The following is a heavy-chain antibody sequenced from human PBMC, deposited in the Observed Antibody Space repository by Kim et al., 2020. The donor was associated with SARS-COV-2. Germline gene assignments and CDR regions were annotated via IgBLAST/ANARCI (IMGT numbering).Heavy chain of an antibody. J-gene: IGHJ4*02. Sequence: GGSLRLSCAASGFTFSSYSMNWVRQAPGKGLEWVSSISSSSSYIYYADSVKGRFTISRDNAKNSLYLQMNSLRAEDTAVYYCARGRDGYPTGDYWGQGTLVTVSS. CDR2: ISSSSSYI. V-gene: IGHV3-21*01. D-gene: IGHD5-12*01. CDR3: ARGRDGYPTGDY. CDR1: GFTFSSYS.